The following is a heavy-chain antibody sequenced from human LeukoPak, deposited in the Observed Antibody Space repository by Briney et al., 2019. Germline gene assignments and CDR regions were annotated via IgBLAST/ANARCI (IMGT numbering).Heavy chain of an antibody. CDR3: ARWHSHGRYFDY. J-gene: IGHJ4*02. D-gene: IGHD2-21*01. V-gene: IGHV4-61*05. CDR2: TCDSGNT. Sequence: PSETLSLTCTVPGGSISSSSYYWGWIRQPPGKGLEWIGYTCDSGNTDYKPSLKSRVTISVDTSKNQLSLKLTSATAADTAVYYCARWHSHGRYFDYWGQGALVTVSS. CDR1: GGSISSSSYY.